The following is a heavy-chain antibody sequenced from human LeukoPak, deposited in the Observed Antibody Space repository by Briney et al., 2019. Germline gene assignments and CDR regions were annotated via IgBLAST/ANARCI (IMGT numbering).Heavy chain of an antibody. CDR1: GFTFSTYW. V-gene: IGHV3-7*03. CDR3: AREGVHCSGRSCLKAY. D-gene: IGHD2-15*01. CDR2: IKKDGSEK. Sequence: PGGSLRLSCAASGFTFSTYWMSWVRQAPGKGLEWVANIKKDGSEKYYMDSVKGRFTISRDNDENSLYLQMNSLRAEDTAVYYCAREGVHCSGRSCLKAYWGQGTQVTVSS. J-gene: IGHJ4*02.